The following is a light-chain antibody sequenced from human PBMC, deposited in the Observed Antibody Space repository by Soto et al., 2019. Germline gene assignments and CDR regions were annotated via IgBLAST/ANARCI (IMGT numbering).Light chain of an antibody. V-gene: IGKV3-20*01. CDR1: QSVSNNY. J-gene: IGKJ1*01. CDR2: GAS. CDR3: QQYGSSGT. Sequence: EIVLTQSPGTLSLSPGERPTLSCRASQSVSNNYLAWYQQKPGXAPXXLIYGASNRATGIPDRFSGSGSGTEFPLTISRLEPEDSAVDDCQQYGSSGTFGQGTKVDIK.